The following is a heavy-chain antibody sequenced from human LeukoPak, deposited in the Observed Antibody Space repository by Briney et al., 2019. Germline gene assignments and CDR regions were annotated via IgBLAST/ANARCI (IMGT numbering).Heavy chain of an antibody. Sequence: PGGSPRLSCAASGFTVSSNYMSWVRQAPGKGLEWVSVIYSGGSTYYADSVKGRFTISRDNSKNTLYLQMNSLRAEDTAVYYCARVVHLAFGYFDYWGQGTLVTVSS. V-gene: IGHV3-53*01. CDR1: GFTVSSNY. J-gene: IGHJ4*02. CDR3: ARVVHLAFGYFDY. D-gene: IGHD3-10*01. CDR2: IYSGGST.